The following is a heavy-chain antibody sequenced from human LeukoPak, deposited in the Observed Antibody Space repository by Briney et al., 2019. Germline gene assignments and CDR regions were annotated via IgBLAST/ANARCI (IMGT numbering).Heavy chain of an antibody. V-gene: IGHV3-33*01. CDR1: GFTFSSYG. CDR3: ARDTIVGATEFDY. D-gene: IGHD1-26*01. Sequence: GGSLRLSCAASGFTFSSYGMHWVRQAPGKGLEWVAVIWYDGSNKYYADSVKGRFTISRDNSKNTLYLQMNSLRAEDTAVYYCARDTIVGATEFDYWGQGTLVTVSS. J-gene: IGHJ4*02. CDR2: IWYDGSNK.